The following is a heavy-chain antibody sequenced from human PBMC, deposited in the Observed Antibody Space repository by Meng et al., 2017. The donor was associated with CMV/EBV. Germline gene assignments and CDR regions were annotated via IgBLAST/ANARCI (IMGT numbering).Heavy chain of an antibody. CDR1: GYTFTRFH. CDR2: IIPSSGST. Sequence: SVNVSCKTSGYTFTRFHMHWVRQAPGQGLEWMGKIIPSSGSTTYAPRFQGRVTMTRNTSTSTVYMELNSLRSEDTAVYSCARDYGDYVFDYWGQGTLVTVSS. D-gene: IGHD4-17*01. V-gene: IGHV1-46*01. J-gene: IGHJ4*02. CDR3: ARDYGDYVFDY.